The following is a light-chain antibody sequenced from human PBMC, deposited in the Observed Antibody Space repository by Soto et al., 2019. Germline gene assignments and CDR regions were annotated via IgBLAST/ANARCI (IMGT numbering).Light chain of an antibody. Sequence: QSALTQPASVSGSPGQSFTISCTGTSSYVGTYHSVSWYQQHTGKAPKLIIFDVSNRPSGVSNRCSGSKSGNTASRTISGLQAEYEADYYCSSFTDTGTVMFGGGTKLTVL. CDR2: DVS. V-gene: IGLV2-14*03. CDR1: SSYVGTYHS. J-gene: IGLJ3*02. CDR3: SSFTDTGTVM.